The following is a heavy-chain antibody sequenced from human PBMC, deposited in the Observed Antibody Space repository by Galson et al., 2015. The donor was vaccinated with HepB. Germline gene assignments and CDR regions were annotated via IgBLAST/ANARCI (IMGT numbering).Heavy chain of an antibody. J-gene: IGHJ3*02. V-gene: IGHV3-66*02. CDR2: IYSGGST. D-gene: IGHD2-2*02. CDR1: GFTVSSNY. Sequence: SLRLSCAASGFTVSSNYMSWVRQAPGKGLEWVSVIYSGGSTYYADSVKGRFTISRDNSKNTLYLQMNSLRAEDTAVYYCARDGRIVVVPAAIDAFDIWGQGTMVTVSS. CDR3: ARDGRIVVVPAAIDAFDI.